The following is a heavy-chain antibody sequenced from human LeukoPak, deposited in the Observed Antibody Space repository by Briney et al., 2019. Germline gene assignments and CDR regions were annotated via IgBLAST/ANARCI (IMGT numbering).Heavy chain of an antibody. Sequence: GSLRLSCAASGFPFSSYAMSWVRQAPGKGLEWVSAIVGDGGSTYYADSVKGRFAISRDNSNNTLYLQMNNLRAEDTAVYYCAKTHSSSWHPLDFWGQGTLVTVAS. CDR1: GFPFSSYA. J-gene: IGHJ4*02. CDR2: IVGDGGST. CDR3: AKTHSSSWHPLDF. D-gene: IGHD6-13*01. V-gene: IGHV3-23*01.